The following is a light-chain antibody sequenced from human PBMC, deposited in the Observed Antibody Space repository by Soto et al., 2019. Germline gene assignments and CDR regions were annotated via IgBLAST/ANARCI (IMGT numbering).Light chain of an antibody. V-gene: IGLV1-44*01. CDR1: DSNIGSTA. CDR3: ATWDYNLSGVV. J-gene: IGLJ3*02. CDR2: SNN. Sequence: QSVLTQPPSASGTPGQRVSISCSGGDSNIGSTAVDWYQQVPGTAPKLLIYSNNERPSGVPDRFSGSKSDTSASLAISGLQPEDEADYFCATWDYNLSGVVFGGGTKLTVL.